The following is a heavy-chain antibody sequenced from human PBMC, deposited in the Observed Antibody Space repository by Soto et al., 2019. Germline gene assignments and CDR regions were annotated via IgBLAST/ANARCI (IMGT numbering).Heavy chain of an antibody. CDR1: GFTFSDYY. CDR2: ISSSGSTI. Sequence: PGGSLRRSCAASGFTFSDYYMSWIGRAPGKGLEWVSYISSSGSTIYYADSVKGRFTISRDNAKNSLYLQMNSLRAEDTAVYYCARSLHHDFWSGTFDYWGQGTLVTVSS. D-gene: IGHD3-3*01. J-gene: IGHJ4*02. V-gene: IGHV3-11*01. CDR3: ARSLHHDFWSGTFDY.